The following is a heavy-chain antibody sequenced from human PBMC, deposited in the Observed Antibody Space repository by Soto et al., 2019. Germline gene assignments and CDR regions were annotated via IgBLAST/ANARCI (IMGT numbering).Heavy chain of an antibody. V-gene: IGHV1-18*01. CDR1: GYVFSFG. Sequence: QLVQSGGEVKKPGASVRVSCKASGYVFSFGFSWVRQAPGQGLEWMGWISASDGSTNSAPKFRGRISMTTDTSTNTAYMDLLSLTSDDTAVYFCATYYFGSGSYYRFDNWGQGTLVTVSS. D-gene: IGHD3-10*01. J-gene: IGHJ4*02. CDR3: ATYYFGSGSYYRFDN. CDR2: ISASDGST.